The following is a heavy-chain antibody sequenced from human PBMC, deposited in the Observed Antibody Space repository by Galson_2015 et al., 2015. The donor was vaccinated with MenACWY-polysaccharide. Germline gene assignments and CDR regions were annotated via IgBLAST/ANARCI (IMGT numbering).Heavy chain of an antibody. Sequence: SLRLSCAVSGFSITSYAVNWVRQAPGKGLEWVAVISGSGTNIQYADSVKGRFTISRDTSKSTLYLQMNSLSAEDTAKYYCAKASQWGAAAVGSFDHWGQGTLVTVSS. CDR2: ISGSGTNI. CDR1: GFSITSYA. D-gene: IGHD6-13*01. V-gene: IGHV3-23*01. J-gene: IGHJ4*02. CDR3: AKASQWGAAAVGSFDH.